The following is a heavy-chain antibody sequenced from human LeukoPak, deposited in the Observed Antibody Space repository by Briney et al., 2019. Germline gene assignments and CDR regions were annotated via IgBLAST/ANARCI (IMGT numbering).Heavy chain of an antibody. CDR3: ARGSSSSWYSFDF. Sequence: SETLSLTCSVSGGSISSYYWSWIRQPAGKGLEWIGRIYFTGTTNYYAALQSRVTMSVDTSKYQFSLELSSVTAADTAVYYCARGSSSSWYSFDFWGQGTVVTVS. J-gene: IGHJ3*01. CDR2: IYFTGTT. D-gene: IGHD6-13*01. V-gene: IGHV4-4*07. CDR1: GGSISSYY.